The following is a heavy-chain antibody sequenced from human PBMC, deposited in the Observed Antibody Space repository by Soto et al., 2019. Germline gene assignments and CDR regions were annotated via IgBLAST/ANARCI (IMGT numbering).Heavy chain of an antibody. Sequence: QVQLVESGGGVVQPGRSLRLSCAASGFTFSSYGMHWVRQAPGKGLEWVAVIWYDGSNKYYADSVKSRFTIYRDNSTNTLYLQMNGLRAEDTAVYYCARDGEYCSGGSCYSDYWGQGTLVTVSS. CDR2: IWYDGSNK. D-gene: IGHD2-15*01. CDR1: GFTFSSYG. V-gene: IGHV3-33*01. J-gene: IGHJ4*02. CDR3: ARDGEYCSGGSCYSDY.